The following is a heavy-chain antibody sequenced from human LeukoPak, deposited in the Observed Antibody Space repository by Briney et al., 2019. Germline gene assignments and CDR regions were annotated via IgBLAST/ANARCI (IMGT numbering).Heavy chain of an antibody. CDR1: GGPISSYY. J-gene: IGHJ3*02. CDR3: ARDRGAVAGAVREKAFDI. V-gene: IGHV4-39*07. D-gene: IGHD6-19*01. CDR2: IYYSGST. Sequence: SETLSLTCTVSGGPISSYYWGWIRQPPGKGLEWVGSIYYSGSTYYNPSLKRRVTISVDTSKNQFFLKLSSVTAADTAVYYCARDRGAVAGAVREKAFDIWGQGTMVTVSS.